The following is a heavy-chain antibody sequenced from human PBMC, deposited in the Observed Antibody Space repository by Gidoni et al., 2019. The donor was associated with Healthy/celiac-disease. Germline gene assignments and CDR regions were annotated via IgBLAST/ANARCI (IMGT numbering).Heavy chain of an antibody. Sequence: QVTSRESGPALVKPTQTITLTSTISGFSLSPSGICVSRIRQPPGKALEWLARIDWDYDKYYSTSLTTRLTISKDTSNNQVVLTMTNMDPVDTATYYGSRAVFIAAAGNFDYWGQGTLVTVSS. CDR1: GFSLSPSGIC. D-gene: IGHD6-13*01. CDR3: SRAVFIAAAGNFDY. V-gene: IGHV2-70*15. CDR2: IDWDYDK. J-gene: IGHJ4*02.